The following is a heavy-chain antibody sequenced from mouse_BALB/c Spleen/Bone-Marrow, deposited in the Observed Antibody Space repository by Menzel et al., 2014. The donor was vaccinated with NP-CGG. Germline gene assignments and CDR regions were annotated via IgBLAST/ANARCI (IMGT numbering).Heavy chain of an antibody. CDR3: TRGRRDAMDY. CDR2: INPSNGGT. CDR1: GYTFTSYY. J-gene: IGHJ4*01. V-gene: IGHV1S81*02. Sequence: VQLQQSVAALVKPGASVKLSCKASGYTFTSYYMYWVKQRPGQGLEWIGEINPSNGGTNFNEKFKSKATLTVDKSSSTAYMQLSSLTSEDSAVYYCTRGRRDAMDYWGQGTSVTVSS.